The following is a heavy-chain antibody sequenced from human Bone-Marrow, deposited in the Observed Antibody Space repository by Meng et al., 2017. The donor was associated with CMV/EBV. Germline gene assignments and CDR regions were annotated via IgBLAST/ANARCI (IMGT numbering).Heavy chain of an antibody. CDR1: SGSISGYN. V-gene: IGHV4-59*01. CDR2: IYYSGST. Sequence: SETLSLTCTVSSGSISGYNWSWFRQPPGKGLECIGYIYYSGSTNYNPSLKSRVTISVDTSKNQFSLKLSSVTAADTAVYYCASSITMVRGVMRGMDVWGKGTTVTVSS. J-gene: IGHJ6*04. CDR3: ASSITMVRGVMRGMDV. D-gene: IGHD3-10*01.